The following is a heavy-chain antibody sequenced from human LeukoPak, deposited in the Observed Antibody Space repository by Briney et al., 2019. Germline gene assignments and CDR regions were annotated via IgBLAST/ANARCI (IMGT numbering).Heavy chain of an antibody. CDR3: ARDSGGVWYNFDY. V-gene: IGHV3-74*01. J-gene: IGHJ4*02. D-gene: IGHD3-3*01. Sequence: GGSLSPSCVASGFTFSSYWIHWVRQAPGKGLVWVSRINSDGSSATYADSVKGRFTISRDNAKNTLYLQMNSLRAEDTAVYYCARDSGGVWYNFDYWGQDNLLSVSS. CDR1: GFTFSSYW. CDR2: INSDGSSA.